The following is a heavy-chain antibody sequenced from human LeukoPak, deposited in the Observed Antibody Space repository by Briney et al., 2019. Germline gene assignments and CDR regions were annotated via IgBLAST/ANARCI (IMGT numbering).Heavy chain of an antibody. V-gene: IGHV3-33*08. CDR2: IWYDGSNK. CDR3: ARDNTLGAPSDY. Sequence: GGSLRLSCAASGLTVSSDYMSWVRQAPGKGLEWVAVIWYDGSNKYYADSVKGRFTISRDNSKNTLYLQMNSLRAEDTAVYYCARDNTLGAPSDYWGQGTPVTVSS. CDR1: GLTVSSDY. D-gene: IGHD3-16*01. J-gene: IGHJ4*02.